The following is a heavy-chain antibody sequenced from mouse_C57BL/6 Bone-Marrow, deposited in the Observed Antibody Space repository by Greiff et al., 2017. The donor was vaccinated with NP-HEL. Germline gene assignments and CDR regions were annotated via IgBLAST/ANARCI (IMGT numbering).Heavy chain of an antibody. CDR3: ARTYSNYWYFDV. CDR2: INPSSGYT. V-gene: IGHV1-4*01. D-gene: IGHD2-5*01. CDR1: GYTFTSYT. J-gene: IGHJ1*03. Sequence: QVQLKQSGAELARPGASVKMSCKDSGYTFTSYTMHWVKQRPGQGLEWIGYINPSSGYTKYNQKFKDKATLTADKSSSTAYMQLSSLTSEDSAVYYCARTYSNYWYFDVWGTGTTVTVSS.